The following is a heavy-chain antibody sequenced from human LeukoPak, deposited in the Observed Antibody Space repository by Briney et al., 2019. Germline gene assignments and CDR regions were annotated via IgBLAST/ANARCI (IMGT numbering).Heavy chain of an antibody. Sequence: ASVKVSCKASGYTFIGYYMHWVRQAPGQGLEWMGWINPNSGGTNYAQKFQGRVTMTRDTSISTAYMELSRLRSDDTAVYYCATDYYYDSSGYRGITGNAFDIWGQGTMVTVSS. CDR2: INPNSGGT. CDR3: ATDYYYDSSGYRGITGNAFDI. V-gene: IGHV1-2*02. D-gene: IGHD3-22*01. J-gene: IGHJ3*02. CDR1: GYTFIGYY.